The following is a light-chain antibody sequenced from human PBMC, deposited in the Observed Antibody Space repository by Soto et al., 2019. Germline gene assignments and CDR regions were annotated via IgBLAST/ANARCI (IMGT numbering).Light chain of an antibody. J-gene: IGLJ1*01. V-gene: IGLV2-23*02. CDR1: SSDVGSYNL. CDR2: GVT. CDR3: CSYAGSNTYV. Sequence: QSVLTQPASVSGSPGQSITISCTGTSSDVGSYNLVSWYQQHPGKAPKFMIYGVTKRPSGVSNRFPGSKSGNTASLTISGLQAEDEADYYCCSYAGSNTYVFGTGTKVTVL.